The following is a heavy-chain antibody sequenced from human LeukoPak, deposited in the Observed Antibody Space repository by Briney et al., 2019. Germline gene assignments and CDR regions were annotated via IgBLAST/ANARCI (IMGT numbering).Heavy chain of an antibody. V-gene: IGHV3-21*01. CDR1: GFTFSSYT. Sequence: GGSLRLSCAASGFTFSSYTMNWVRQAPGKGLEWVSSISSSSSYIYYADSVKGRFTISRDNSKNTLYLQLNSLRAEDTAVYYCARGKREVLNTRVFDYWGQGTLVTVSS. D-gene: IGHD1-26*01. J-gene: IGHJ4*02. CDR2: ISSSSSYI. CDR3: ARGKREVLNTRVFDY.